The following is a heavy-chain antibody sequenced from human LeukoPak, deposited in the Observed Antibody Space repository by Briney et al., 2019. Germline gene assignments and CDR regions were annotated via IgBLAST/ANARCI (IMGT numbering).Heavy chain of an antibody. J-gene: IGHJ3*02. Sequence: GGSLRLSCAASGFTFSSYWMSWVRQAPGKGLEWVANIKQDGSEKYYVDSVKGRFTISRDNAKNSLYLQLNSLRAEDTAVYYCARDSTPYCGGDCYLDAFDIWGQGTMVTVSS. CDR3: ARDSTPYCGGDCYLDAFDI. V-gene: IGHV3-7*01. D-gene: IGHD2-21*01. CDR2: IKQDGSEK. CDR1: GFTFSSYW.